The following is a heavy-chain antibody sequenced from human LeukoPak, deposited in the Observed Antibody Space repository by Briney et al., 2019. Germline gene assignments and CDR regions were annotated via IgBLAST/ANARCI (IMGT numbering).Heavy chain of an antibody. Sequence: SGGSLRLSCAASGFTFSSYGMHWVRQAPGKGLEWVAFIRYDGSNKYYADSVKGRFTISRDNSKNTLYLQMNSLRAEDTAVYYCAKGNRLHRNYIHYYYYMDAWGKGTTVTVSS. CDR1: GFTFSSYG. J-gene: IGHJ6*03. CDR3: AKGNRLHRNYIHYYYYMDA. CDR2: IRYDGSNK. D-gene: IGHD4-11*01. V-gene: IGHV3-30*02.